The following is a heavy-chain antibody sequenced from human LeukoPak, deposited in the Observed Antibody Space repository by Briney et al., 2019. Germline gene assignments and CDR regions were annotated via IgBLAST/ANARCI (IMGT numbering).Heavy chain of an antibody. CDR1: GFTFSSYA. J-gene: IGHJ4*02. V-gene: IGHV3-30-3*01. Sequence: PGGSLRLSCAASGFTFSSYAMHWVRQGPGKGLEWVAVISYDGSNKYYADSVKGRFTISRDNSKNTLYLQMNSLRAEDTAVYYCARDRRGGYGSSKDYWGQGTLVTVSS. CDR3: ARDRRGGYGSSKDY. CDR2: ISYDGSNK. D-gene: IGHD1-26*01.